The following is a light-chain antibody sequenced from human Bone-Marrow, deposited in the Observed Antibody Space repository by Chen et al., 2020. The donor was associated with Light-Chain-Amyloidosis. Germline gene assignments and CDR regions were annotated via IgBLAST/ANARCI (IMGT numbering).Light chain of an antibody. Sequence: DFQMTQSPSSLSASVGDRVTITCRASQGIASYLAWYQQKPGKVPKLLIYAATTLQSGVPSRFSGSGSGADFTLTISSLQPEDVATYYCQNYNSAPRAFGQGTKVEI. CDR1: QGIASY. CDR2: AAT. CDR3: QNYNSAPRA. V-gene: IGKV1-27*01. J-gene: IGKJ1*01.